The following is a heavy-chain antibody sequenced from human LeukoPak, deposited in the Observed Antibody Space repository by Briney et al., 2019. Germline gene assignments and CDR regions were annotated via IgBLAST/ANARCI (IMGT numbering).Heavy chain of an antibody. CDR1: GYTFTSYG. CDR2: ISAYNGNT. V-gene: IGHV1-18*01. Sequence: VXXSCKASGYTFTSYGISWVRQAPGQGLEWMGWISAYNGNTNYAQKLQGRVTMTTDTSTSTAYMELRSLRSDDTAVYYCARADYYYYGMDVWGQGTTVTVSS. J-gene: IGHJ6*02. CDR3: ARADYYYYGMDV.